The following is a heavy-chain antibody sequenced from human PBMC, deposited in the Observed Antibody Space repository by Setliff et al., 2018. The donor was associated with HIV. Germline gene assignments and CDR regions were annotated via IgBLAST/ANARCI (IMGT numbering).Heavy chain of an antibody. CDR2: IFSDGAT. D-gene: IGHD2-21*01. CDR1: RGSISSGTYY. J-gene: IGHJ3*02. Sequence: SETLSLTCTVSRGSISSGTYYWTWIRQPPGKGPEWIGSIFSDGATYYNPSLSSRVTISWDTSRNQFYLELRSVTAADTAVYYRARLTYCGPNCQSVGIGRAAFDIWGQGTRVTVSS. CDR3: ARLTYCGPNCQSVGIGRAAFDI. V-gene: IGHV4-39*07.